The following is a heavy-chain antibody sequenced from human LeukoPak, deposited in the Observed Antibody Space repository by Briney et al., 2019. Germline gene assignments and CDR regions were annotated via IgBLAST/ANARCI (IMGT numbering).Heavy chain of an antibody. Sequence: GGSLRLSCVASGFTFDDYTMHWVRQAPGKGLEWVSLISWDGGSTYYADSVKGRFTISRDNSKNSLYLQMNSLRTEDTALYYCAKAGSNWAYYFDYWGQGTLVTVSS. CDR3: AKAGSNWAYYFDY. CDR2: ISWDGGST. CDR1: GFTFDDYT. J-gene: IGHJ4*02. V-gene: IGHV3-43*01. D-gene: IGHD3-10*01.